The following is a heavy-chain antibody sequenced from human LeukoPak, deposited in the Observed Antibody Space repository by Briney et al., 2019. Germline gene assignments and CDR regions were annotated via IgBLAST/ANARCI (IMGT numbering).Heavy chain of an antibody. CDR1: RFTFNSYT. CDR2: ISSSGTTI. J-gene: IGHJ6*03. CDR3: ARGFVTYYYYMDV. Sequence: PGGSLRLSCAASRFTFNSYTMNWVRQAPGKGLEWVSYISSSGTTIYYADSVKGRFTISRDNAKNSLYLQMNGLRAEDAAVYYCARGFVTYYYYMDVWGKGTTVTVSS. V-gene: IGHV3-48*01. D-gene: IGHD3-16*01.